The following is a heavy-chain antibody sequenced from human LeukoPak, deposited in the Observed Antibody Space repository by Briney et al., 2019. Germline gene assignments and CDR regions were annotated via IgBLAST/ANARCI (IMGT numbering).Heavy chain of an antibody. CDR1: GGSISSAHW. D-gene: IGHD2-2*01. J-gene: IGHJ5*02. Sequence: PSGTLSLTCAVSGGSISSAHWWSWVRQPPVKGLEWIGEVDHSGSTKYNPAPRSRVTISVDKSKNQFSLRLSSVTAADTAVYYCARVHKYCSGISCYRFDPWGQGTLVTVSS. V-gene: IGHV4-4*02. CDR3: ARVHKYCSGISCYRFDP. CDR2: VDHSGST.